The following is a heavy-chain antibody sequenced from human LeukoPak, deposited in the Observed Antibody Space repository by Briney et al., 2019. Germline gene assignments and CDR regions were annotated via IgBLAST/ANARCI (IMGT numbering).Heavy chain of an antibody. D-gene: IGHD4-23*01. J-gene: IGHJ4*02. CDR1: GGTFSSYA. CDR3: AREGATVVYFDY. V-gene: IGHV1-69*13. CDR2: IIPIFGTA. Sequence: SVKVSCKASGGTFSSYAISRVRQAPGQGLEWMGGIIPIFGTANYAQKFQGRVTITADESTSTAYMELSSLRSEDTAVYYCAREGATVVYFDYWGQGTLVTVSS.